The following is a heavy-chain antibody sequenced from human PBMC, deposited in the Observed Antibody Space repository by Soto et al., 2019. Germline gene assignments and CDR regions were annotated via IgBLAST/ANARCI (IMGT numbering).Heavy chain of an antibody. D-gene: IGHD1-26*01. CDR2: ISGSGGST. Sequence: EVPLLESGGGLVQPGGSLRLSYAASGFTFSSYAMRWVRQAPGKGLEWASAISGSGGSTYYADSVKGRFTISRDNSKNTLYLQMNSLRAEDTAVYYCARRGSGSYYDYWGQGTLVTVSS. CDR1: GFTFSSYA. V-gene: IGHV3-23*01. J-gene: IGHJ4*02. CDR3: ARRGSGSYYDY.